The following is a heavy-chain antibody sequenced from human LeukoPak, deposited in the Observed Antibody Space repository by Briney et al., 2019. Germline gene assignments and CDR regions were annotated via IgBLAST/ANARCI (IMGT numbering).Heavy chain of an antibody. CDR1: GYTFTGYY. J-gene: IGHJ4*02. CDR2: INPNSGGT. CDR3: ARASYYYGSGSYYYFDY. V-gene: IGHV1-2*02. Sequence: ASVKVSCKASGYTFTGYYIHWVRQAPGKGLEWMGWINPNSGGTNFAQKFQGRVTMTRDTSMSTAYMELNRLRSDDTAVYYCARASYYYGSGSYYYFDYWGQGTLVTVSS. D-gene: IGHD3-10*01.